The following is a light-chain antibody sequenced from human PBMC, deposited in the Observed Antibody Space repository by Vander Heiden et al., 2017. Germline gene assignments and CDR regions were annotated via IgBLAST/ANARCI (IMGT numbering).Light chain of an antibody. J-gene: IGKJ1*01. CDR1: QSVSSSY. CDR3: QQDCCSPPSR. Sequence: EIVLTQSPGTLSLSPGERATLSCRASQSVSSSYLAWYQQKPGQAPRLLIYGASSRATGIPDRFSGSGSGTDFTLTSSRREPEDLAVYYCQQDCCSPPSRFGPGTKVEIK. V-gene: IGKV3-20*01. CDR2: GAS.